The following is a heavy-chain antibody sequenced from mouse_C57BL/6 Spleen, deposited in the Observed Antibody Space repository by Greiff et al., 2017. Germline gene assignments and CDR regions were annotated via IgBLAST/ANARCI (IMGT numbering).Heavy chain of an antibody. V-gene: IGHV1-62-2*01. CDR3: ARHEEREGYLDY. CDR2: FYPGSGSI. Sequence: VQLQQSGADLVKPGASVKLSCTASGYTFTEYTIHWVKQRSGQGLEWIGWFYPGSGSITYNEKFKDKATFTADKSSSTVYMELSRVTSEDSAVYVCARHEEREGYLDYWGQGTTLTVSS. CDR1: GYTFTEYT. J-gene: IGHJ2*01.